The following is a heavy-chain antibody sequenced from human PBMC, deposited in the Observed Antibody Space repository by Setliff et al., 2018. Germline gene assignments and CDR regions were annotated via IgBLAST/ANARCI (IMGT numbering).Heavy chain of an antibody. V-gene: IGHV3-23*01. Sequence: GGSLRLSCAASGFTFSSFAMSWVRQAPGKRLEWVSIINVGGTNTYYRDSVKGRFAISRDNSKSTLYLQMNSLRAEDTAIHYCAKDKDVRVDYFDYWGPGTLVTVSS. CDR2: INVGGTNT. CDR1: GFTFSSFA. J-gene: IGHJ4*02. D-gene: IGHD3-10*01. CDR3: AKDKDVRVDYFDY.